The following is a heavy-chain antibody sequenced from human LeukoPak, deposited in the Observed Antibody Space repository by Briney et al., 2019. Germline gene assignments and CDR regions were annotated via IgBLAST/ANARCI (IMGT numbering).Heavy chain of an antibody. CDR1: GFTFTGYY. J-gene: IGHJ4*02. Sequence: ASVKVSCKASGFTFTGYYIPWVRQAPGQGLEWMGYINPHSGGTNSPQKYQGRVTMTTDTSISAAYMELSSLISDDTAMYYCVREGNEVLSKNFDYWGQGTLVTVSS. D-gene: IGHD2-2*01. CDR3: VREGNEVLSKNFDY. CDR2: INPHSGGT. V-gene: IGHV1-2*02.